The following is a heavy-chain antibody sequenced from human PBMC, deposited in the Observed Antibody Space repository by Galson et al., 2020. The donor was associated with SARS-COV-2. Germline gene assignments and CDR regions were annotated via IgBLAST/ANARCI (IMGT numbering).Heavy chain of an antibody. D-gene: IGHD1-26*01. CDR3: ARVFGSYSYCQH. J-gene: IGHJ1*01. CDR1: GFTFSSYA. Sequence: GGSLRLSCAASGFTFSSYAMHWVRQAPGKGLEWVAVISYDGRNKYYADSVKGRFTISRDNSKNTLYLQMNSLRAEDTAVYYCARVFGSYSYCQHWGQAPWSPSPQ. V-gene: IGHV3-30-3*01. CDR2: ISYDGRNK.